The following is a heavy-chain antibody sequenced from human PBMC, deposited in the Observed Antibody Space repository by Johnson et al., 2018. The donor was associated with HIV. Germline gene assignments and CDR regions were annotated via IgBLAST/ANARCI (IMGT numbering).Heavy chain of an antibody. J-gene: IGHJ3*01. CDR1: GFTFSSYD. Sequence: VQLVESGGGLVQPGGSLRLSCAASGFTFSSYDMHWVRQATGKGLEWVSAIGTAGDTYYPGSVKGRFTISRENAKNSLYLQMNSLRVEDTGLYYCAKAYCPGCDAFDVWGHGTMVTVSS. D-gene: IGHD2-21*01. CDR3: AKAYCPGCDAFDV. V-gene: IGHV3-13*01. CDR2: IGTAGDT.